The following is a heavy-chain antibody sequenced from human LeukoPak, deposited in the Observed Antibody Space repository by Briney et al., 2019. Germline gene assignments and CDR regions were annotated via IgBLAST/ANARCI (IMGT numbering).Heavy chain of an antibody. CDR3: ARDSSTSSLADP. CDR1: GYTFTRYY. Sequence: SVKVSCKASGYTFTRYYMHWVRQAPGQGLEWMGIIHPSSGSTSYAQKFEGRVTLTRDTSTSTVYLELISLRSEDTAVYYCARDSSTSSLADPWGQGTLVTVSS. D-gene: IGHD2-2*01. V-gene: IGHV1-46*01. J-gene: IGHJ5*02. CDR2: IHPSSGST.